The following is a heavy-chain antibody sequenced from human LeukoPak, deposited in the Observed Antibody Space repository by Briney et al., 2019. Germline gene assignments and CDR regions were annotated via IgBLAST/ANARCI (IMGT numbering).Heavy chain of an antibody. CDR2: IYTSGST. D-gene: IGHD5-18*01. Sequence: SETLSLTCTVSGGSISSGSYYWSWIRQPAGKGLEWIGRIYTSGSTNYNPSLKSRVTISVDTSKNQFSLKLSSVTAADTAVYYCARSRIQLWPTRNGRWFDPWGQGTLVTVSS. CDR3: ARSRIQLWPTRNGRWFDP. J-gene: IGHJ5*02. CDR1: GGSISSGSYY. V-gene: IGHV4-61*02.